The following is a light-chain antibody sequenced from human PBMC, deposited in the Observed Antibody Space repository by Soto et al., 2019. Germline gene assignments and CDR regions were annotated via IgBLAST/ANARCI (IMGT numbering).Light chain of an antibody. J-gene: IGKJ4*01. V-gene: IGKV3-15*01. CDR2: DTS. Sequence: EIVMTQSPATLSVSPGERATLSCRASQSVSSNLAWYQLKPGQAPRLLIYDTSARATGVPARFSGSRSGTDFTLTINSLQSEDFAVYYCQRYNNWPLTFGGGTKVDIK. CDR1: QSVSSN. CDR3: QRYNNWPLT.